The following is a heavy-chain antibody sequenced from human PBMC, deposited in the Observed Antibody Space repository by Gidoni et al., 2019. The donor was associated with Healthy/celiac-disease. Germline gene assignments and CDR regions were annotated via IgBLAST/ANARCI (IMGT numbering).Heavy chain of an antibody. V-gene: IGHV3-48*03. CDR1: GFTFSSYE. D-gene: IGHD6-13*01. Sequence: EVQLVESGGGLVQPGGSLRLSCAASGFTFSSYEMNWVRQAPGKGLEWVSYISSSGSTIYYADSVKGRFTISRDNAKNSLYLQMNSLRAEDTAVYYCARQSAIAESLDYWGQGTLVTVSS. CDR2: ISSSGSTI. J-gene: IGHJ4*02. CDR3: ARQSAIAESLDY.